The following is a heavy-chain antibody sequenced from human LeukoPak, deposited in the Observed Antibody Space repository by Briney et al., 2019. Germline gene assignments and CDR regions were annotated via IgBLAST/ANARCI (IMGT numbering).Heavy chain of an antibody. CDR1: GGTFSSYA. J-gene: IGHJ3*02. V-gene: IGHV1-69*13. Sequence: GASVKLSCKASGGTFSSYAISWVRQAPGQGLEWMGGIIPIFGTANYAQKFQGRVTITADESTSTAYMELSSLRSEDTAVYYCASPTTTVTTYDAFDIWGQGTMVTVSS. CDR2: IIPIFGTA. CDR3: ASPTTTVTTYDAFDI. D-gene: IGHD4-17*01.